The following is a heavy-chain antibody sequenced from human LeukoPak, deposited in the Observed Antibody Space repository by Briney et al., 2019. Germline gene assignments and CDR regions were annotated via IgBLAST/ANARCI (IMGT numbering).Heavy chain of an antibody. D-gene: IGHD3-10*01. CDR3: ARAETLLWFGESYGMDV. V-gene: IGHV3-30*04. CDR2: ISYDGSNK. Sequence: GGSLRLSCAASGFTFSSYAMHWVRQAPGKGLEWGAVISYDGSNKYYADSVKGRFTISRDNSKNTLYLQMNSLRAEDTAVYYCARAETLLWFGESYGMDVWGQGTTVTVSS. J-gene: IGHJ6*02. CDR1: GFTFSSYA.